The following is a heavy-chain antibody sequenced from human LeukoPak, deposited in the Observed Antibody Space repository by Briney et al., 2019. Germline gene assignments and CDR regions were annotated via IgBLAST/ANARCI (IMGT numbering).Heavy chain of an antibody. V-gene: IGHV1-18*01. Sequence: ASVKVSCKASGYTFTDFAIHWVRQAPGQRLEWMGWISAYNGNTNYAQKLQGRVTMTTDTSTSTAYMELRSLRSDDTAVYYCARVRLAFVVNWDFDYWGQGTLVTVSS. D-gene: IGHD2-21*01. CDR3: ARVRLAFVVNWDFDY. J-gene: IGHJ4*02. CDR1: GYTFTDFA. CDR2: ISAYNGNT.